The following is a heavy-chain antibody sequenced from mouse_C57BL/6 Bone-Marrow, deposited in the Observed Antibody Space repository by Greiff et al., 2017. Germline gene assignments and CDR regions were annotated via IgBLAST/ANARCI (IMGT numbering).Heavy chain of an antibody. CDR1: GYTFTSYW. J-gene: IGHJ1*03. D-gene: IGHD1-1*01. V-gene: IGHV1-55*01. Sequence: QVHVKQSGAELVKPGASVKMSCKASGYTFTSYWITWVKQRPGQGLEWIGDIYPGSGSTNYNEKFKSKATLTVDTSSSTAYMQLSSLTSEDSAVYYCARTYYGSSFDVWGTGTTVTVSS. CDR2: IYPGSGST. CDR3: ARTYYGSSFDV.